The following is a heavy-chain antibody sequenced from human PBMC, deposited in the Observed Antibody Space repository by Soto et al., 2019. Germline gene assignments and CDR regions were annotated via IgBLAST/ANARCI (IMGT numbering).Heavy chain of an antibody. CDR1: GGTFSSYA. D-gene: IGHD5-18*01. CDR2: IIPIFGTA. CDR3: ARVSRGYSYGYPFDY. V-gene: IGHV1-69*13. Sequence: GASAKVSCKASGGTFSSYAISWVRQAPGQGLEWMGGIIPIFGTANYAQKFQGRVTITADESTSTAYMELSSLRSEDTAVYYCARVSRGYSYGYPFDYWGQGTLVTVSS. J-gene: IGHJ4*02.